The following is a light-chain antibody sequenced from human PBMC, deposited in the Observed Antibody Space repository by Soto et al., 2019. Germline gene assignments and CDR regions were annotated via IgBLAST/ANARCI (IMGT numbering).Light chain of an antibody. CDR3: SSYAGSNIHYV. CDR1: SSDVGGYNY. V-gene: IGLV2-8*01. J-gene: IGLJ1*01. Sequence: QSVLTQPPSASGSPGQSVTISCTGTSSDVGGYNYVSWYQQHSGKAPKLIIYEVSKRPSGVPDRFSGSKSGSTASLTVSGLQAEDEADYYCSSYAGSNIHYVFGTGTKVTVL. CDR2: EVS.